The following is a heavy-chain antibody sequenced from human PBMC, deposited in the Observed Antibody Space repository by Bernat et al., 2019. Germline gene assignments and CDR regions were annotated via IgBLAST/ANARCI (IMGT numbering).Heavy chain of an antibody. CDR2: ITGSGGST. CDR1: GFTFSSYA. CDR3: AKVRSGAVTGAVNY. Sequence: EVQLLESGGGLVQPGGSLRLSCAASGFTFSSYAMSWVRQAPGKGLEWVSVITGSGGSTFYADSVKGRFTISRDNSNNTLYLRMNSLRAEDTAVYYCAKVRSGAVTGAVNYWGQGTLVTVSS. J-gene: IGHJ4*02. V-gene: IGHV3-23*01. D-gene: IGHD2-8*02.